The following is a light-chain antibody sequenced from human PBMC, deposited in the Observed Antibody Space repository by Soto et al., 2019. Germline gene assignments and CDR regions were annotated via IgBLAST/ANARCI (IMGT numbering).Light chain of an antibody. J-gene: IGLJ2*01. Sequence: QLVLTQPPSASGTPGQRVTISCSGSSSNIGSKTVNWYQQLPGTAPKLLIYSNNQRPSGVPDRFSGSKSGTSASLAIRVLKSEDEADFYCPAWNHRLNGGVLGGENNMTFL. CDR2: SNN. CDR1: SSNIGSKT. CDR3: PAWNHRLNGGV. V-gene: IGLV1-44*01.